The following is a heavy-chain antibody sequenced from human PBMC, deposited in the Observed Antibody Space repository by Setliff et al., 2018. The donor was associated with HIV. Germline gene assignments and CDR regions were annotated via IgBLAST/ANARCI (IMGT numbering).Heavy chain of an antibody. CDR3: ARHVPSVPVTTKTPLAY. D-gene: IGHD4-17*01. J-gene: IGHJ4*02. V-gene: IGHV4-59*08. CDR2: ICDSCRST. CDR1: GGSISSYY. Sequence: SETLSLTCTVSGGSISSYYWSWIRQPPGKGLEWIGVICDSCRSTYYNPSLKSRVTISVDTSKNQFSLKLSSVTATDTAVYYCARHVPSVPVTTKTPLAYWGQGVLVTVSS.